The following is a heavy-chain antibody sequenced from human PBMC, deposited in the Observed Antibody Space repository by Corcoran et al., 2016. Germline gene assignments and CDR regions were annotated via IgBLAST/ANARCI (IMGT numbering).Heavy chain of an antibody. CDR1: GFTFSSYW. V-gene: IGHV3-7*03. J-gene: IGHJ4*02. Sequence: EVQLVESGGGLVQPGGSLRRSCAASGFTFSSYWMSWVRQAPGKGLEWVANIKQDGSEKYYVDSVKGRFTISRDNAKNSLYLQMNSLRAEDTAVYYCARDLPDDYGDLYFDYWGQGTLITVSS. D-gene: IGHD4-17*01. CDR3: ARDLPDDYGDLYFDY. CDR2: IKQDGSEK.